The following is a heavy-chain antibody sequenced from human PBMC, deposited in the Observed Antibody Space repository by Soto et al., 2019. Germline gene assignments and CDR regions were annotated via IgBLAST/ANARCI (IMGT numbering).Heavy chain of an antibody. CDR1: SGSISSGNW. D-gene: IGHD2-15*01. CDR2: IFHSGSS. Sequence: QVQLQESGPGLVKPSGTLSLTCSVSSGSISSGNWWSWVRQSPEKGLEWIGEIFHSGSSNYNPSLKSRVTMSVDKSKNQFSLKLSSVTAADTAVYYCARDQKYCSDNNCHYYFDYWGQGTLVTVSS. J-gene: IGHJ4*02. V-gene: IGHV4-4*02. CDR3: ARDQKYCSDNNCHYYFDY.